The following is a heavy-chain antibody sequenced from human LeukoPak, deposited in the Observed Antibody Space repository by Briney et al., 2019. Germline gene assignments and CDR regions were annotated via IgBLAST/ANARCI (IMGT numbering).Heavy chain of an antibody. CDR2: IKQDGSEK. CDR1: GFTFSSYW. Sequence: GGSLRLSCAASGFTFSSYWMSWVRQAPGKGLEWVANIKQDGSEKYYVDSVKGRFTISRDNAKNSLYLQMNSLRAEDTAVYYWARDAEPRHYYYMDVWGKGTTVTVSS. V-gene: IGHV3-7*01. CDR3: ARDAEPRHYYYMDV. J-gene: IGHJ6*03.